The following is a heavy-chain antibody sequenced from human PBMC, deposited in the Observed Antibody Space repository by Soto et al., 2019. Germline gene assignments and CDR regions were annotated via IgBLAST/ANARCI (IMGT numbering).Heavy chain of an antibody. CDR3: ARVGRDYGDSIYYYGMDV. CDR1: GGSISSYY. Sequence: SETLSLTCTVSGGSISSYYWSWIRQPPGRGLEWIGYIYYSGSTNYNPSLKSRVTISVDTSKNQFSLKLSSVTAADTAVYYCARVGRDYGDSIYYYGMDVWGQGTTVTVSS. CDR2: IYYSGST. D-gene: IGHD4-17*01. V-gene: IGHV4-59*01. J-gene: IGHJ6*02.